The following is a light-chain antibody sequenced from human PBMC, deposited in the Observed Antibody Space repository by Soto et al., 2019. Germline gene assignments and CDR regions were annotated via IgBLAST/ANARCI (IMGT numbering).Light chain of an antibody. V-gene: IGLV2-8*01. J-gene: IGLJ2*01. CDR2: EGS. Sequence: QSALTQPPSASGSPGQSVTISCTGTSSDVGGYNYVSWYQQHPGKAPKLMIYEGSKRPSGVPDRFSGSKSGNTASLTVSGLQADDEADYYCSSYAGSKNLVLGGGTKLTVL. CDR3: SSYAGSKNLV. CDR1: SSDVGGYNY.